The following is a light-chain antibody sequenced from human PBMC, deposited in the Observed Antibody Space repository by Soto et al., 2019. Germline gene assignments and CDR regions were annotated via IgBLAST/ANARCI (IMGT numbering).Light chain of an antibody. V-gene: IGKV3-15*01. CDR2: GAF. CDR1: QSVSYN. J-gene: IGKJ4*01. CDR3: QQYKNWPPLT. Sequence: EIVMTQSPATLSVSPGERATLSCSASQSVSYNLAWYQQKPGQGPRLLIYGAFTRATGIPARFSGSGSGTEFTLTISSLQSEDCGVYYCQQYKNWPPLTFGGGTKVEIK.